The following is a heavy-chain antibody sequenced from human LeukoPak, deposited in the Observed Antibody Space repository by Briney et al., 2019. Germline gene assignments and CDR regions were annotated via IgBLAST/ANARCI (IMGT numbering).Heavy chain of an antibody. D-gene: IGHD4-4*01. J-gene: IGHJ4*02. CDR3: ARLYSPRGYRSIDY. Sequence: SETLSLTCTVSGGSISSFYWSWIRQPPGKGLEWIGYIYYSGSTNYNPSLKSRVTISVDTSKDQFSLKLSSVTAADTAVYYCARLYSPRGYRSIDYWGQGTLVTVSS. CDR2: IYYSGST. V-gene: IGHV4-59*08. CDR1: GGSISSFY.